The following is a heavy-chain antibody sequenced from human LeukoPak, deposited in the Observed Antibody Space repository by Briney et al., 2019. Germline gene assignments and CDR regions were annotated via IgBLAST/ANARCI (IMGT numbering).Heavy chain of an antibody. J-gene: IGHJ4*02. V-gene: IGHV4-59*01. CDR3: ARSSSSPYYLDY. CDR1: GGSISSYY. CDR2: IYYSGST. Sequence: PSETLSLTCTVSGGSISSYYWSWIRQPPGKGLEWIGYIYYSGSTNYNPSLKSRVTISVDTSKNQFSLKLSSVTAADTALYYCARSSSSPYYLDYWGQGTLVTVSS. D-gene: IGHD6-6*01.